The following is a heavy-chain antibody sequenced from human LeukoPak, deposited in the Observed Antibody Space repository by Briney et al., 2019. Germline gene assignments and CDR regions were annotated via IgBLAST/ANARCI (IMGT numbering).Heavy chain of an antibody. CDR2: IYYSGST. Sequence: SETLSLTCTDSGGSISSYYWSWIRQPPGKGLEWIGYIYYSGSTNYNPSLKSRVTISVDTSKNQFSLKLSSVTAADTAVYYCARKGSYGDYDPIDYWGQGTLVTVSS. D-gene: IGHD4-17*01. V-gene: IGHV4-59*08. J-gene: IGHJ4*02. CDR3: ARKGSYGDYDPIDY. CDR1: GGSISSYY.